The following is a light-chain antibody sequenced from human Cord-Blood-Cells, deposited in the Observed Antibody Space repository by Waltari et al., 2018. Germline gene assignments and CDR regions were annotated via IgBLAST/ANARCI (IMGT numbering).Light chain of an antibody. V-gene: IGKV1-5*03. J-gene: IGKJ1*01. CDR2: KAS. CDR1: QSISSR. Sequence: DTQLTQSPSTLSPSVGERVTVPCRASQSISSRLAWYQQKPGKAPKLLIYKASSLESGVPSRFSGSGSGTEFTLTISSLQPDDFGTYYGQQYNSYPRTFGQGTKVEIK. CDR3: QQYNSYPRT.